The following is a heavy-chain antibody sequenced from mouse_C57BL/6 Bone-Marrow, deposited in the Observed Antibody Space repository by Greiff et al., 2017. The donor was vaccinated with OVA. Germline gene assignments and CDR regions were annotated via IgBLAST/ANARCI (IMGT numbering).Heavy chain of an antibody. J-gene: IGHJ2*01. CDR3: ARVPIYYYGSAYFDY. CDR2: ISDGGSYT. CDR1: GFTFSSYA. Sequence: EVKLVESGGGLVKPGGSLKLSCAASGFTFSSYAMSWVRQTPEKRLEWVATISDGGSYTYYPDNVKGRFTISRDNAKNNLYLQMSHLKSEDTAMYYCARVPIYYYGSAYFDYWGQGTTLTVSS. D-gene: IGHD1-1*01. V-gene: IGHV5-4*03.